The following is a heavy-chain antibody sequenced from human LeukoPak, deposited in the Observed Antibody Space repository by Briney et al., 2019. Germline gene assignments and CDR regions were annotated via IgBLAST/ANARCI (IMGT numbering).Heavy chain of an antibody. CDR2: INHSGST. D-gene: IGHD3-3*01. J-gene: IGHJ3*02. V-gene: IGHV4-34*01. Sequence: SETLSLTCAVYGGSFSGYYWSWIHQPPGKGLEWIGEINHSGSTNYNPSLKSRVTISVDTSKNQFSLKLSSVTAADTAVYYCARGSLVYDFWSGYYAMNAFDIWGQGTMVTVSS. CDR1: GGSFSGYY. CDR3: ARGSLVYDFWSGYYAMNAFDI.